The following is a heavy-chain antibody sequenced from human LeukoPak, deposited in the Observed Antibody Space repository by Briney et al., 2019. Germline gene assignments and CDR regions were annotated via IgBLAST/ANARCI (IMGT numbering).Heavy chain of an antibody. CDR1: GGSISSGGYY. J-gene: IGHJ4*02. CDR3: ARDGGATENYFDY. V-gene: IGHV4-31*03. Sequence: SETLSLTCTVSGGSISSGGYYWSWIRQHPGKGLEGIGYIYYSGSTYYNPPLKSRVTISVDTSKNQFSLKLSSVTAADTAVYYCARDGGATENYFDYWGQGTLVTVSS. D-gene: IGHD5-12*01. CDR2: IYYSGST.